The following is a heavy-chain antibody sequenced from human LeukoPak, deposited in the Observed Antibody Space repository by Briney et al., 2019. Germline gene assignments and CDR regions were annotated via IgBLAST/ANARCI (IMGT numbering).Heavy chain of an antibody. CDR3: AREVVDTAMVVYYYYYMDV. CDR1: GFTFSSYE. D-gene: IGHD5-18*01. J-gene: IGHJ6*03. Sequence: GGSLRLSCAASGFTFSSYEMNWVRQAPGKGLEWISYISSSGSTIYYADSVKGRFTISRDNAKNSLYLQMNSLRAEDTAVYYCAREVVDTAMVVYYYYYMDVWGKGTTVTVSS. CDR2: ISSSGSTI. V-gene: IGHV3-48*03.